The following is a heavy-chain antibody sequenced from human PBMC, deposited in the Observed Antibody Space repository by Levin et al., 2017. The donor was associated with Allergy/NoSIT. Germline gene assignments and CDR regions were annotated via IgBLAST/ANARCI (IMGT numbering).Heavy chain of an antibody. CDR1: GYTFTSYY. Sequence: ASVKVSCKASGYTFTSYYMHWVRQAPGQGLEWMGIINPSGGSTSYAQKFQGRVTMTRDTSTSTVYMELSSLRSEDTAVYYCARDSSPYSSGWQRGAHWWYFDLWGRGTLVTVSS. CDR3: ARDSSPYSSGWQRGAHWWYFDL. CDR2: INPSGGST. D-gene: IGHD6-19*01. J-gene: IGHJ2*01. V-gene: IGHV1-46*03.